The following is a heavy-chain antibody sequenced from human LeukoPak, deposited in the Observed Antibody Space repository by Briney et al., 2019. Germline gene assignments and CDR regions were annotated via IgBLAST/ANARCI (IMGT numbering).Heavy chain of an antibody. Sequence: GGSLRLSYAASGFTFSSYWMSWVRQAPGKGLEWVANIKQDGSEKYYVDSVKGRFTISRDNAKNSLYLQMNSLRAEDTAVYYCAREHSYRYVYYYYYYMDVWGKGTTVTVSS. V-gene: IGHV3-7*01. CDR3: AREHSYRYVYYYYYYMDV. D-gene: IGHD5-18*01. CDR1: GFTFSSYW. CDR2: IKQDGSEK. J-gene: IGHJ6*03.